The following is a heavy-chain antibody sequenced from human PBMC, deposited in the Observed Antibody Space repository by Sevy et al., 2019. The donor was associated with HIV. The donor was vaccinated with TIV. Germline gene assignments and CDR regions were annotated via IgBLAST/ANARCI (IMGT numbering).Heavy chain of an antibody. CDR1: GFTFSSNA. J-gene: IGHJ3*02. CDR2: ISGGGGDT. CDR3: VKGARYTIPNDAFDI. Sequence: GGSLRLSCEASGFTFSSNAMRWVRQAPGKGLEWVSGISGGGGDTFYADSVKGRFTISRDNSKNTLFLQINSLRAEDTALYYCVKGARYTIPNDAFDIWGQGTRVTV. V-gene: IGHV3-23*01. D-gene: IGHD2-2*02.